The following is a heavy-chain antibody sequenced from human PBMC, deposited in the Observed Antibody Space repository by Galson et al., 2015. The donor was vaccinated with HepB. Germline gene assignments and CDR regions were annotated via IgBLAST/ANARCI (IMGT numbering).Heavy chain of an antibody. J-gene: IGHJ5*02. D-gene: IGHD3-16*01. CDR2: INPSGST. Sequence: ETLSLTCAVNGGSFSGYYWTWIRQPPGTGLEWIGEINPSGSTNYNPSLKSRVTISLDTSKNQFSLKLRSVTAADTAVYYCARFGRGGTWFDTWGQGTLVTVSS. CDR1: GGSFSGYY. V-gene: IGHV4-34*01. CDR3: ARFGRGGTWFDT.